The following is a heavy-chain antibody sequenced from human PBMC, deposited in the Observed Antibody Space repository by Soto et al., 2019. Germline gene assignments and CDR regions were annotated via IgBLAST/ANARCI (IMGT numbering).Heavy chain of an antibody. CDR1: GYTFTSYA. CDR3: AREYIAAGLFDY. CDR2: INAGNGNT. Sequence: ASVKVSCKASGYTFTSYAMHWVRQAPGQRLEWMGWINAGNGNTKYSQKFQGRVTITRDTSASTAYMELSSLRSEDTAVYYCAREYIAAGLFDYWGQGTLVTVSS. V-gene: IGHV1-3*01. J-gene: IGHJ4*02. D-gene: IGHD6-13*01.